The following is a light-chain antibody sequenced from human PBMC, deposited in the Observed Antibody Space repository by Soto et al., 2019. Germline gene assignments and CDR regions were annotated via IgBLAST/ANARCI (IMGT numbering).Light chain of an antibody. J-gene: IGLJ2*01. CDR3: FSYAGSSTLV. CDR1: SSDFGSYNL. CDR2: EVS. V-gene: IGLV2-23*02. Sequence: QSALTQPASVSGSPGQSITISCTGTSSDFGSYNLVSWYQQHPGKAPKLMIYEVSKRPSGVSNRFSGSKSGNTASLTISGLQAEDVADYYCFSYAGSSTLVFGGGTKLTVL.